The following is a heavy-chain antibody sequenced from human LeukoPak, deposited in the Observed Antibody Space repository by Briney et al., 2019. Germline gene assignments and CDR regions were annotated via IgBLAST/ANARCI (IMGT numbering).Heavy chain of an antibody. V-gene: IGHV1-18*01. CDR3: ARDGHDFWSGYIDY. CDR1: GYTFTSYG. D-gene: IGHD3-3*01. CDR2: ISAYNGNT. Sequence: ASGKVSCKASGYTFTSYGISWVGQAAGQGVEWRGWISAYNGNTNYPQKLQGRLTMSTHTSTSTAYMELRSLRSDDTAVYYCARDGHDFWSGYIDYWGQGTLVTVSS. J-gene: IGHJ4*02.